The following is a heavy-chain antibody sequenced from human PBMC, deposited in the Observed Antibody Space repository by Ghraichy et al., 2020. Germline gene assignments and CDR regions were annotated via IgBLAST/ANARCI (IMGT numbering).Heavy chain of an antibody. Sequence: ASVKVSCKASGYTFSTNGISWVRQAPGQGLEWMGWISAYNGDTNYAQNLQGRVTMTTDTSTSTAYMELRSLRSEDTAVYYCATVPGGLTHYYYGMDVWGQGTTVTVSS. D-gene: IGHD3-10*01. CDR2: ISAYNGDT. CDR3: ATVPGGLTHYYYGMDV. CDR1: GYTFSTNG. J-gene: IGHJ6*02. V-gene: IGHV1-18*04.